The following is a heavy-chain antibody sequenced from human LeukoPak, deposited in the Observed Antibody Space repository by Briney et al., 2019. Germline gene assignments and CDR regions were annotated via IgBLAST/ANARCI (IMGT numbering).Heavy chain of an antibody. CDR3: ARRSSLYDYVWGSYRSGSYFDY. D-gene: IGHD3-16*02. J-gene: IGHJ4*02. V-gene: IGHV3-11*04. CDR2: ISSSGSTI. Sequence: GGSLRLSCAASGFTFSDYYMSWIRQAPGKGLEWVSYISSSGSTIYYADSVKGRFTISRDNAKNSLYLQMNSLRAEDTAVYYCARRSSLYDYVWGSYRSGSYFDYWGQGTLVTVSS. CDR1: GFTFSDYY.